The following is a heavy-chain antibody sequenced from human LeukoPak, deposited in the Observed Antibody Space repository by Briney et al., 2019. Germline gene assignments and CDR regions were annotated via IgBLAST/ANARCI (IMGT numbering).Heavy chain of an antibody. V-gene: IGHV3-48*03. CDR2: ISSSGSTI. Sequence: GGSLRLSCAASGFTFSSYEMNWVRQAPGKGLEWVSYISSSGSTIYYADSVKGQFTISRDNAKNSLYLQMNSLRAEDTAVYYCAKVRGAKYFDYWGQGTLVTVSS. J-gene: IGHJ4*02. CDR3: AKVRGAKYFDY. D-gene: IGHD3-10*01. CDR1: GFTFSSYE.